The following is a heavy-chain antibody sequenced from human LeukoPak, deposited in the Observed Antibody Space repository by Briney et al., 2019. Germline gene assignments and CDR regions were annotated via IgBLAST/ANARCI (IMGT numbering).Heavy chain of an antibody. D-gene: IGHD1-26*01. CDR1: GGSISSGSYY. J-gene: IGHJ4*02. CDR2: IYTSGST. V-gene: IGHV4-61*02. Sequence: PSETLSLTCTVSGGSISSGSYYWSWIRQPAGKGLEWIGRIYTSGSTNYNPSLKSRVTISVDTSKNQFSLRLSSVTAADTAVYYCARARSAKWGFDYWGQGTLVTVSS. CDR3: ARARSAKWGFDY.